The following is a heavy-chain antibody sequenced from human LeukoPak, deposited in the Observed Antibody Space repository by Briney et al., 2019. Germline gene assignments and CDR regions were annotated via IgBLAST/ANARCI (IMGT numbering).Heavy chain of an antibody. J-gene: IGHJ3*02. CDR1: GFTFSSYW. D-gene: IGHD4-17*01. CDR3: ARITVTTLIPGAFDI. CDR2: IKQDGSEK. V-gene: IGHV3-7*01. Sequence: GGSLRLSCAASGFTFSSYWMSWVRQAPGKGLEWVANIKQDGSEKYYVDSVKGRFTISRDNAKNSLYLQMNSLRAEDTAVCYCARITVTTLIPGAFDIWGQGTMVTVSS.